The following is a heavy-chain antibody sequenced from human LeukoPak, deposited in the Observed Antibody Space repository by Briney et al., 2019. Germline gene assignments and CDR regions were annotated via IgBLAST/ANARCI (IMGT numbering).Heavy chain of an antibody. V-gene: IGHV4-30-2*04. CDR3: ASPYYYDSSGYGDAFDI. J-gene: IGHJ3*02. CDR2: SLST. Sequence: SLSTYYTPSLKVRVTISVDTSKNHFSLKLSSVTAADTAVYYCASPYYYDSSGYGDAFDIWGQGTMVTVSS. D-gene: IGHD3-22*01.